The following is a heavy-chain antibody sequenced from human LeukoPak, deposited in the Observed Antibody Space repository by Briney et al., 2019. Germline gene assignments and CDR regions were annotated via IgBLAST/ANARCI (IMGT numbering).Heavy chain of an antibody. CDR1: GYTFTSYA. CDR2: INTNTGNP. V-gene: IGHV7-4-1*02. D-gene: IGHD1-26*01. J-gene: IGHJ4*02. Sequence: GASVKVSCKASGYTFTSYAMNWVRQAPGQGLEWMGWINTNTGNPTYAQGFTGRFVFSLDTSVSTAYLQISSLKAEDTAVYYCAREGTDGTYRGKGNYYFDYWGQGTLVTVSS. CDR3: AREGTDGTYRGKGNYYFDY.